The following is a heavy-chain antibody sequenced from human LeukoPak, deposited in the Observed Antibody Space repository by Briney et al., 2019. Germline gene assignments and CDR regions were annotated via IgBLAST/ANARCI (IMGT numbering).Heavy chain of an antibody. Sequence: GGSLRLSCAASGFTFDDYGMSWVRQAPGKGLEWVSCINWNGGSTGYADSVKGRFTISRDNAKNSLYLQMTSLRAEDTALYYCARVGNDYVWGSYRFAPHAFDIWGQGTMVTVSS. D-gene: IGHD3-16*02. V-gene: IGHV3-20*04. CDR1: GFTFDDYG. CDR3: ARVGNDYVWGSYRFAPHAFDI. CDR2: INWNGGST. J-gene: IGHJ3*02.